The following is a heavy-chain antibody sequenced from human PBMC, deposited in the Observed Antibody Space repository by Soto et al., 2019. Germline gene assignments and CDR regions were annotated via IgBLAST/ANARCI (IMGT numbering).Heavy chain of an antibody. CDR2: IYSGGST. CDR3: ARSWAVAGSYDY. Sequence: EVQLVESGGGLVQPGGSLRLSYAASGFTVGSNYMNWVRQAPGKGLEWVSVIYSGGSTYYADSVKGRFTISRDNSKNTLYLQMNSLRAEDTAVYYCARSWAVAGSYDYWGQGTLVTVSS. V-gene: IGHV3-66*01. J-gene: IGHJ4*02. D-gene: IGHD6-19*01. CDR1: GFTVGSNY.